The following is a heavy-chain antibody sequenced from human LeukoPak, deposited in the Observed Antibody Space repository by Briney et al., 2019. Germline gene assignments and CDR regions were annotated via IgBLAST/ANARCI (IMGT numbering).Heavy chain of an antibody. Sequence: SETLSLTCTVSGGSVSSSRNYWGWIRQPPGKGLEWIGSISYSGSTYYNPSLKSRVNISVYTSKNQFSLKLSSVTAADTAVYYCASDTYASSWFFYWGQGILVTVSS. J-gene: IGHJ4*02. CDR1: GGSVSSSRNY. CDR2: ISYSGST. D-gene: IGHD6-13*01. V-gene: IGHV4-39*01. CDR3: ASDTYASSWFFY.